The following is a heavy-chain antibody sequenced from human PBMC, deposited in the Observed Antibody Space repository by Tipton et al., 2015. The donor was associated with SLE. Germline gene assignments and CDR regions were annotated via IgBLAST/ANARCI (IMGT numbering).Heavy chain of an antibody. CDR3: ASSKYRTGAFDI. J-gene: IGHJ3*02. V-gene: IGHV4-34*01. CDR2: INHSGST. D-gene: IGHD5-18*01. Sequence: TLSLTCAVYGGSFSGYYWSWIRQPPGKGLEWIGEINHSGSTNYNPSLKSRVTISVDTSKNQFSLKLSSVTAADTAVYYCASSKYRTGAFDIWGQGTMVTVSS. CDR1: GGSFSGYY.